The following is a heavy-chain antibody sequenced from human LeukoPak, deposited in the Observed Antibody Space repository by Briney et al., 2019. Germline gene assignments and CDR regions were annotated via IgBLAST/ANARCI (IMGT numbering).Heavy chain of an antibody. CDR3: ARDRDIVVVPSAYCFDY. CDR1: GFTFSSYT. D-gene: IGHD2-2*01. Sequence: RSGGSLRLSCAASGFTFSSYTMHWVRQAPGKGLEWVAIISSYDGSNKYYAASVEGRFTISRDNSKSTLYLQMNSLRPEDTAVYYCARDRDIVVVPSAYCFDYWGQGTLVTVSS. J-gene: IGHJ4*02. V-gene: IGHV3-30-3*01. CDR2: ISSYDGSNK.